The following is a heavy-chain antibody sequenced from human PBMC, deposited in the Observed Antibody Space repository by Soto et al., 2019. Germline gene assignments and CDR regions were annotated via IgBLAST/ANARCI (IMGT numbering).Heavy chain of an antibody. CDR2: INPNSGGT. V-gene: IGHV1-2*04. J-gene: IGHJ3*02. Sequence: ASVKVSCTASGYTFTGYYMHWVRQAPGQGLEWMGWINPNSGGTNYAQKFQGWVTMTRDTSISTAYMELSRLRSDDTAVYYCARDLQAARGAFDIWGQGTMVTVSS. CDR3: ARDLQAARGAFDI. CDR1: GYTFTGYY. D-gene: IGHD2-15*01.